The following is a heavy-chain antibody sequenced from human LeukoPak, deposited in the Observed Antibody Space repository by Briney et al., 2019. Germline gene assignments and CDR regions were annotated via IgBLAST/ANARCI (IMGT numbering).Heavy chain of an antibody. V-gene: IGHV4-39*01. CDR1: GGSISSSSYY. CDR3: ATSGSYLGDYFDY. D-gene: IGHD1-26*01. J-gene: IGHJ4*02. Sequence: SETLSLTCTVSGGSISSSSYYWGWIRQPPGQGLEWIGSIYYSGSTYYNPSLKSRVTISVDTSKNQFSLKLSSVTAADTAVYYCATSGSYLGDYFDYWGQGTLVTVSS. CDR2: IYYSGST.